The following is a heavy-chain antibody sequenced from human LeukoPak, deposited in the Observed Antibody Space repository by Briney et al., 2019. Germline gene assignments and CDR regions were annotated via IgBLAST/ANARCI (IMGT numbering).Heavy chain of an antibody. CDR2: IYHSGST. CDR3: ARDTYYYDSSGPSPPIPSYFDY. CDR1: GGSISSSNW. D-gene: IGHD3-22*01. J-gene: IGHJ4*02. Sequence: PSETLSLTCAVSGGSISSSNWWSWVRQPPGKGLEWIGEIYHSGSTNYNPSLKSRVTISVDTSKNQFSLKLSSVTAADTAVYYCARDTYYYDSSGPSPPIPSYFDYWGQGTLVTVSS. V-gene: IGHV4-4*02.